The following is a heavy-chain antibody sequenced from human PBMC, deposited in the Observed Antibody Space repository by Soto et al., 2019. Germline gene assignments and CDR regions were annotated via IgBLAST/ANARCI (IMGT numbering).Heavy chain of an antibody. CDR3: ARYSLPKRPYNRNQGGFYP. J-gene: IGHJ5*02. CDR1: GGSINNYY. Sequence: PSETLSLTCTVSGGSINNYYWTWIRQPPGKGLEWIGYVYHTGSTNYNPSLKSRVTISLDTSRNQFSLSLSSVTAADTAVYFCARYSLPKRPYNRNQGGFYPGGQGTLVTVSS. V-gene: IGHV4-59*01. CDR2: VYHTGST. D-gene: IGHD2-15*01.